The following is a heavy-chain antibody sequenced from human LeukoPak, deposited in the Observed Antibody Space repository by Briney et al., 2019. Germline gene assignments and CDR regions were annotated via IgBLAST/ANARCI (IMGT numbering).Heavy chain of an antibody. D-gene: IGHD3-3*01. CDR1: GFTFSSYA. J-gene: IGHJ4*02. CDR3: AKVCIFGVAPMYYFDY. CDR2: ISGSGGST. V-gene: IGHV3-23*01. Sequence: PGGSLRLSCAASGFTFSSYAMSWVRQAPGKGLEWVSAISGSGGSTYYADSVKGRFTISRDNSKNTLYLQMNSLRAEDTAVYYCAKVCIFGVAPMYYFDYWGQGTLVTVSS.